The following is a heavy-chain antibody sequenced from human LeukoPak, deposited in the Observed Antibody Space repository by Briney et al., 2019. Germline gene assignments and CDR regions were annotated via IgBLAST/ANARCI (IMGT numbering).Heavy chain of an antibody. CDR3: ARDRAGSIAVAGTRPNWFDP. D-gene: IGHD6-19*01. V-gene: IGHV1-2*02. CDR2: INHNSAVT. Sequence: ASVKVSCKASGYTFTAYYMYWVRQAPGQGLEWMGWINHNSAVTNYAQKFQGRVTMTRDTSISTAYMELSRLRSDDTAVYYCARDRAGSIAVAGTRPNWFDPWGQGTLVTVSS. J-gene: IGHJ5*02. CDR1: GYTFTAYY.